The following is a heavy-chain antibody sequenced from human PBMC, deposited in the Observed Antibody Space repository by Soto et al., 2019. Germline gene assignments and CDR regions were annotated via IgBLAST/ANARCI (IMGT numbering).Heavy chain of an antibody. D-gene: IGHD3-10*01. CDR3: ARQGLTMVRGVMDWFDP. J-gene: IGHJ5*02. Sequence: QLQLQESGPGLVKPSETLSLTCTVSGGSISSSSYYWGWIRQPPGKGLEWIGSIYYSGSTYYNPSLKSRVPISVDTSKNQFSLKLSSVTAADTAVYYCARQGLTMVRGVMDWFDPWGQGTLVTVSS. V-gene: IGHV4-39*01. CDR2: IYYSGST. CDR1: GGSISSSSYY.